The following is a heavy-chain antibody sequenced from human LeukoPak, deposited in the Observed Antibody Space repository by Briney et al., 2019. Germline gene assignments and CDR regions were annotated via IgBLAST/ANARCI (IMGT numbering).Heavy chain of an antibody. CDR3: AKVTDYDFWSGRQGGAFDL. D-gene: IGHD3-3*01. J-gene: IGHJ3*01. Sequence: SETLSLTCTVSGGSITDYYWGWIRQPPGRGLEWIGYIYYTGDTIDNPSLNSRLTMSLDTSKSQFSLKLSSVTAADTALYYCAKVTDYDFWSGRQGGAFDLWGHGTLVTVSS. CDR2: IYYTGDT. V-gene: IGHV4-59*01. CDR1: GGSITDYY.